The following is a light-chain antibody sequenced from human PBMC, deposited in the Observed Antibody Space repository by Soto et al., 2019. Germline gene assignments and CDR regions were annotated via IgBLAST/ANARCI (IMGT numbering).Light chain of an antibody. V-gene: IGKV2-28*01. CDR2: VRS. CDR3: MQALHAPYT. J-gene: IGKJ2*01. Sequence: ESVMTQSPLSLPVTPGEPASISCRSSQSLVYSNGYDYLDWYLQKPGQPPQPLIIVRSNRASGVPDRFRGSGSSLDFTLKSSRVEGEDVGVYSCMQALHAPYTFGEGTKLEIK. CDR1: QSLVYSNGYDY.